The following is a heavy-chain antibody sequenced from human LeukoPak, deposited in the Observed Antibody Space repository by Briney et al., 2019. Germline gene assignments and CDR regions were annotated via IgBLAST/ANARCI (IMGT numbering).Heavy chain of an antibody. D-gene: IGHD4-11*01. J-gene: IGHJ3*02. CDR3: AKDQEDYSNYGDAFDI. Sequence: KTGGSLRLSXAASGFTFSSYSMNWVRQAPGKGLEWVSSISSSSSYIYYADSVKGRFTISRDNSKNTLYLQMNSLRAEDTAVYYCAKDQEDYSNYGDAFDIWGQGTMVTVSS. CDR1: GFTFSSYS. CDR2: ISSSSSYI. V-gene: IGHV3-21*01.